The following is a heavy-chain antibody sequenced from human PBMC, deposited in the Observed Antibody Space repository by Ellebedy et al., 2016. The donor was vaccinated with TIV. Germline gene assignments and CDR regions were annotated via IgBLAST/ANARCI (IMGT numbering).Heavy chain of an antibody. CDR2: ISYDGSNK. J-gene: IGHJ6*02. Sequence: GGSLRLXXAASGFTFSSYAMHWVRQAPGKGLEWVAVISYDGSNKYYADSVKGRFTISRDNSKNTLYLQMNSLRAEDTAVYYCAKAEITMIVVVTEKDYYYGMDVWGQGTTVTVSS. CDR3: AKAEITMIVVVTEKDYYYGMDV. CDR1: GFTFSSYA. V-gene: IGHV3-30-3*01. D-gene: IGHD3-22*01.